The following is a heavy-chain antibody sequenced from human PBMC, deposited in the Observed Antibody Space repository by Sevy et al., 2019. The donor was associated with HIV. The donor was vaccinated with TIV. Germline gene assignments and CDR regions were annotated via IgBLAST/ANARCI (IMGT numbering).Heavy chain of an antibody. D-gene: IGHD2-2*01. CDR1: GFTLSDSG. CDR3: AKRPTTA. V-gene: IGHV3-30*02. J-gene: IGHJ5*02. Sequence: GGSLRLSCAASGFTLSDSGVHWVRRAPGKGLEWVAFIQVDGREKFYTDSVKGRFTISRDSSKNTVYLQMNSLRGEDTAVYYCAKRPTTAWGQGTLVTVSS. CDR2: IQVDGREK.